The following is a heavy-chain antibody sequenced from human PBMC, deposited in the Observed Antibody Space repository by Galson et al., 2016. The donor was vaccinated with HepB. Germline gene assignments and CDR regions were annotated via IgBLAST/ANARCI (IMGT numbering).Heavy chain of an antibody. D-gene: IGHD3-16*01. CDR3: ARALVRMGVAPLDF. V-gene: IGHV1-3*01. Sequence: SVKVSCKASGYIFTEYGIHWVRQAPGQRLEWLGRVNGGNGFTKYSQKFQGRVTITGDTPATTAYMELRSLRSEDTAKYYCARALVRMGVAPLDFWGQGTLVTVSS. CDR1: GYIFTEYG. CDR2: VNGGNGFT. J-gene: IGHJ4*02.